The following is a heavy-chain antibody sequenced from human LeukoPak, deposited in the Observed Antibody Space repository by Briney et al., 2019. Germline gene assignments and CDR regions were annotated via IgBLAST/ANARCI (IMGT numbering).Heavy chain of an antibody. D-gene: IGHD3-22*01. CDR2: IIPILNIT. CDR3: ARDDDRAREIDY. V-gene: IGHV1-69*04. J-gene: IGHJ4*02. CDR1: RGTFSKYA. Sequence: SVKVPCKASRGTFSKYAISWVRQTPGQGLEWMGRIIPILNITHYAQKFQGRVTIAADKSTSTAYMELSSLRSEDTAMYYCARDDDRAREIDYWGQGTLVTVSS.